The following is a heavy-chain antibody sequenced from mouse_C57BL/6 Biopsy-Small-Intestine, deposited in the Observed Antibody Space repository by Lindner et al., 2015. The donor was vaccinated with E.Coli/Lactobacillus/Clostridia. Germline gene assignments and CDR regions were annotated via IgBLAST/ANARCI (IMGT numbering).Heavy chain of an antibody. CDR3: ARRGIITTVVAPDY. V-gene: IGHV1-4*01. Sequence: VQLQESGAELARPGASVKMSCKASGYIFTDYTMHWVRQRPGQGLEWIGYINPSRRFTEYNQKLKDRATLTADKSSSTAYMQLSSLTSEDSAVYYCARRGIITTVVAPDYWGQGTILTVSS. CDR1: GYIFTDYT. CDR2: INPSRRFT. D-gene: IGHD1-1*01. J-gene: IGHJ2*01.